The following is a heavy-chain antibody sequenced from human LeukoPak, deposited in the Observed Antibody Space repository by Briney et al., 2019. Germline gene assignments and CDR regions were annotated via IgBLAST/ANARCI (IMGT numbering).Heavy chain of an antibody. J-gene: IGHJ5*02. CDR2: INAGNGNT. CDR3: ARCYYDSSGYYTPDP. CDR1: GYTFTSYA. V-gene: IGHV1-3*01. Sequence: GASVKASCKASGYTFTSYAMHWVRQAPGQRLEWMGWINAGNGNTKYSQKFQGRVTITRDTSASTAYMELSSLRSEDTAVYYCARCYYDSSGYYTPDPWGQGTLVTVSS. D-gene: IGHD3-22*01.